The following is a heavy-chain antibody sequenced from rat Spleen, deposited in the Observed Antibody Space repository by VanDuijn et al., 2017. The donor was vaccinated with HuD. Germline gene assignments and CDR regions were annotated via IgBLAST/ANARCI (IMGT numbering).Heavy chain of an antibody. V-gene: IGHV5-25*01. CDR1: GFTFSDYY. CDR3: TSSSVVAPYYFDY. D-gene: IGHD1-3*01. CDR2: IGTGPGDT. Sequence: EVQLVESDGGLVQPGRSLKLSCAASGFTFSDYYMAWVRQAPTKGLEWVATIGTGPGDTYYRDSVKGRFTISRDYTKNTLYLQMDSLTSEDTATYYCTSSSVVAPYYFDYWGQGVMVTVS. J-gene: IGHJ2*01.